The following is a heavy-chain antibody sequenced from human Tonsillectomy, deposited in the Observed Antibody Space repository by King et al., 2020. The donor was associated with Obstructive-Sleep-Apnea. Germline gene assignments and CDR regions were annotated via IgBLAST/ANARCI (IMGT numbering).Heavy chain of an antibody. V-gene: IGHV3-7*03. Sequence: QLVQSGGGLVQPGGSLRVSCAASGFTFCGFWMSWVRQAPGEGLEWGANLKGDGKEQKYVDSVKGRFTISRDHAKASLFLQMSSLRGEDTAVYFCARVREYNYALVFDSWGQGTLVTVSS. CDR2: LKGDGKEQ. CDR3: ARVREYNYALVFDS. J-gene: IGHJ4*02. D-gene: IGHD5-18*01. CDR1: GFTFCGFW.